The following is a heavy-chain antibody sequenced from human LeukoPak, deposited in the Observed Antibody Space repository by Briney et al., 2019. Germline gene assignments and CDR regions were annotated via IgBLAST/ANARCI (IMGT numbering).Heavy chain of an antibody. CDR3: ARGPTRYYYYYMDV. CDR2: MNPNSGNT. V-gene: IGHV1-8*03. CDR1: GYTFTSYD. J-gene: IGHJ6*03. Sequence: GASVKVSCKAFGYTFTSYDINWVRQATGQGLEWMGWMNPNSGNTGYAQKFQGRVTITRNTSISTAYMELSSLRSEDTAVYYCARGPTRYYYYYMDVWGKGTTVTVSS.